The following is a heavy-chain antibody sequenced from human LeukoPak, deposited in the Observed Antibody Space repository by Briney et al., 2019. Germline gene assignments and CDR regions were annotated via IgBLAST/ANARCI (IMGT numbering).Heavy chain of an antibody. J-gene: IGHJ4*02. CDR1: GFTFSSYG. CDR2: IRYDGSNK. CDR3: AKDSGFHDILTGYPTWYFDY. V-gene: IGHV3-30*02. Sequence: GGSLRLSSAASGFTFSSYGMHWVRQGPGKGLEWVAFIRYDGSNKYYADSVKGRFTTSRDNSKNTLYLQMNSLRAEDTAVYYCAKDSGFHDILTGYPTWYFDYWGQGTLVTVSS. D-gene: IGHD3-9*01.